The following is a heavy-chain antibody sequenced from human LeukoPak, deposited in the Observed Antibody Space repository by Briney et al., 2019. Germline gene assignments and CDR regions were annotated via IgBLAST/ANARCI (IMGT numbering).Heavy chain of an antibody. V-gene: IGHV1-2*02. D-gene: IGHD2-2*01. CDR3: ARTGCSSTSCYYGDY. CDR1: GYTFTSYG. Sequence: ASVKVSCKASGYTFTSYGISWVRQAPGQGLEWMGWINPNSGGTNYAQKFQGRVTMTRDTSISTAYMELSRLRSDDTAVYYCARTGCSSTSCYYGDYWGQGTLVTVSS. CDR2: INPNSGGT. J-gene: IGHJ4*02.